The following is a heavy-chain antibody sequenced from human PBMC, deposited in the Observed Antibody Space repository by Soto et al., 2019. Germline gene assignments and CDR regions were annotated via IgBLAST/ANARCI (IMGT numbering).Heavy chain of an antibody. D-gene: IGHD2-2*02. J-gene: IGHJ5*01. CDR1: GFTFSSYA. CDR3: ARSDGHTFNWLDS. CDR2: ISYDGSNK. Sequence: QVQLVESGGGVVQPGRSLRLSCAASGFTFSSYAMHWVRQAPGKGLEWVAVISYDGSNKYYADSVKGRFTISRDNSKNTLYLQMNSLRAEDTAVYYCARSDGHTFNWLDSWGQGALVTVSA. V-gene: IGHV3-30-3*01.